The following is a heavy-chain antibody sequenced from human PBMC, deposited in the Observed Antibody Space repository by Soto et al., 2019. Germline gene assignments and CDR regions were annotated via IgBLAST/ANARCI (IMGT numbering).Heavy chain of an antibody. D-gene: IGHD2-21*02. CDR3: ARVPGVVVSADDAFDI. J-gene: IGHJ3*02. Sequence: QVQLQESGPGLVKPSGTLSLTCAVSGGSVSSSNWWSWVRQSPGKGLEWMGEIYHSGSAHYNPSLKSRAIISLDKSKNQVSLRLTSVTAADTAVYYCARVPGVVVSADDAFDIWGPGTRVIVSS. CDR2: IYHSGSA. V-gene: IGHV4-4*02. CDR1: GGSVSSSNW.